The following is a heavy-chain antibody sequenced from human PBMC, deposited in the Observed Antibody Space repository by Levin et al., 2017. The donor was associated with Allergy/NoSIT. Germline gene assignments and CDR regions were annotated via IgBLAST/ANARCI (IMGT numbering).Heavy chain of an antibody. CDR1: GDTLTELS. Sequence: PGGSLRLSCKVSGDTLTELSIHWVRQSPEKGLEWMGGSDPEVGKTVYAQKFQGRVTVTEDPVTDTASLVLSSLRSQDTAVYYCATLRRGTEVRGMLAYHYNYYYIDVWGKGTTVTVSS. D-gene: IGHD3-10*01. CDR2: SDPEVGKT. J-gene: IGHJ6*03. V-gene: IGHV1-24*01. CDR3: ATLRRGTEVRGMLAYHYNYYYIDV.